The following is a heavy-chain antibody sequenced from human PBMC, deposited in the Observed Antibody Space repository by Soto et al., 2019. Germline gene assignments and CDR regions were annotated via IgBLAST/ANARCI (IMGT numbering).Heavy chain of an antibody. CDR1: GFTFISHA. J-gene: IGHJ2*01. D-gene: IGHD2-21*01. CDR2: ISGSGGST. V-gene: IGHV3-23*01. Sequence: GGSLRLSFAASGFTFISHAMSWVRQAPGKVLEWVSAISGSGGSTYYADSVEGRLTISRDNSTNTLYLQMNSLRAEDTAVYYCANSGWGVVFPTVNWYFDLWGRGTLVTVSS. CDR3: ANSGWGVVFPTVNWYFDL.